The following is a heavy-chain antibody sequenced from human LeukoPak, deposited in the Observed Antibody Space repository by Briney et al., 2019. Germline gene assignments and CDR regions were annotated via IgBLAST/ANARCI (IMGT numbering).Heavy chain of an antibody. V-gene: IGHV3-48*01. CDR2: ISSSSSTI. CDR1: GFTFSSYS. J-gene: IGHJ4*02. D-gene: IGHD3-22*01. CDR3: ARLAYYDSSGYYLDDFDY. Sequence: GGSLRLSCAASGFTFSSYSMNWVRQAPGKGLEWVSYISSSSSTIYYADSVKGRFTISRDNAKNSLYLQMNSLRAEDTAVYYCARLAYYDSSGYYLDDFDYWGQGTLVTVSS.